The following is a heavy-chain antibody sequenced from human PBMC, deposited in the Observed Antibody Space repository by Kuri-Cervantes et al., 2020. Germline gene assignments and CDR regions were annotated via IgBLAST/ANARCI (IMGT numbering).Heavy chain of an antibody. V-gene: IGHV3-53*01. CDR2: IYSGGST. J-gene: IGHJ5*02. D-gene: IGHD2-15*01. CDR3: ARGVVVAATLGWFDP. CDR1: GFTVSSNY. Sequence: GESLKISCAASGFTVSSNYMSWVRQAPGKGLEWVSVIYSGGSTYYADSAKGRFTIPRDNSKNTLYLQMNSLRAEDTAVYYCARGVVVAATLGWFDPWGQGTLVTVSS.